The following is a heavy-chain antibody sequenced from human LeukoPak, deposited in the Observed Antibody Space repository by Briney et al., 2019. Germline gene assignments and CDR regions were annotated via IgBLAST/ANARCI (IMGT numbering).Heavy chain of an antibody. V-gene: IGHV3-33*01. CDR2: IWYDGSKT. CDR1: GLPFNSYG. Sequence: GGSLRLSCAASGLPFNSYGMHWVRQAPGKGLEWVAVIWYDGSKTYYADSVKGRFTISRDNSKNTLYLQMDSLRAEDTAVYYCAIDVADAFDMWGQGTVVTVSS. J-gene: IGHJ3*02. CDR3: AIDVADAFDM. D-gene: IGHD2-21*01.